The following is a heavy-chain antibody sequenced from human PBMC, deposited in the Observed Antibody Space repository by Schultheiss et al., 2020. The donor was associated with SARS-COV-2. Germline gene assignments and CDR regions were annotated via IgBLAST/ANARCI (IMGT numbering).Heavy chain of an antibody. D-gene: IGHD2-2*01. CDR2: ISSSSSYI. CDR1: GFTFSNYA. V-gene: IGHV3-21*01. CDR3: ARVVPAAPDY. Sequence: GGSLRLSCAASGFTFSNYAMHWVRQAPGKGLEWVSSISSSSSYIYYADSVKGRFTISRDNAKNSLYLQMNSLRAEDTAVYYCARVVPAAPDYWGQGTLVTVSS. J-gene: IGHJ4*02.